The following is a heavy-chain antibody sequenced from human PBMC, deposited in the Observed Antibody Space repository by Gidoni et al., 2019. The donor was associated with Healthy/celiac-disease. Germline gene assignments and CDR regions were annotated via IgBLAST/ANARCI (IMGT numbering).Heavy chain of an antibody. CDR1: AGPFRTYA. V-gene: IGHV1-69*01. J-gene: IGHJ5*02. CDR2: IIAIFGTA. Sequence: QVQLVQSGAEVKQPGSSVKGPCQASAGPFRTYALSRVRKAPGHGLEWMGGIIAIFGTADDEQKFQGRVTITADESTSTAYMELSSLRSEDTAVYYCARARGTMVRGVIIATNWFDPWGQGTLVTVSS. CDR3: ARARGTMVRGVIIATNWFDP. D-gene: IGHD3-10*01.